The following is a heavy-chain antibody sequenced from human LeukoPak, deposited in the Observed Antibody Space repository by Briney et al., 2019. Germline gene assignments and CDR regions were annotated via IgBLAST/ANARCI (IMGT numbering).Heavy chain of an antibody. Sequence: ASVKVSCKVSGYTLTELSMHWVRQAPGKGVEWMGGFDPEDGETIYAQKFQGRVTMTEDTSTDTAYMELSSLRSEDTAVYYCATAGVHCTNGVCYLDLYYYYGMDVWGQGTTVTVSS. D-gene: IGHD2-8*01. CDR1: GYTLTELS. CDR2: FDPEDGET. J-gene: IGHJ6*02. V-gene: IGHV1-24*01. CDR3: ATAGVHCTNGVCYLDLYYYYGMDV.